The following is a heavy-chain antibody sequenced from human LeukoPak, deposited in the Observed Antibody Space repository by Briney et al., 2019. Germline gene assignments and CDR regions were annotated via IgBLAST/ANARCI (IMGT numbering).Heavy chain of an antibody. D-gene: IGHD1-26*01. CDR2: IYSSVST. CDR1: GGSISSNAYY. CDR3: AYSGSYGHLGY. V-gene: IGHV4-39*01. Sequence: PSETLSLTCTVSGGSISSNAYYWAWIRQPPGKGLEWIGSIYSSVSTYYNPSLKSRVTISVDTSKNQFSLRLSSVTAADTALNYCAYSGSYGHLGYWGQGIPVTVSS. J-gene: IGHJ4*02.